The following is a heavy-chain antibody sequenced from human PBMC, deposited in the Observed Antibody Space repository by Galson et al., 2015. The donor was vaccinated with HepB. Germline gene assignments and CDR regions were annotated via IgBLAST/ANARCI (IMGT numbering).Heavy chain of an antibody. V-gene: IGHV1-8*01. CDR1: GYTFTSYD. CDR2: MNPNSGNT. J-gene: IGHJ6*03. CDR3: ARAVSYDFWSGYYNRADYYMDV. D-gene: IGHD3-3*01. Sequence: VKVSCKASGYTFTSYDINWVRQATGQGLEWMGWMNPNSGNTGYAQKFQGRVTMTRNTSISTAYMELSSLRSEDTAVYYCARAVSYDFWSGYYNRADYYMDVWGKGTTVTVSS.